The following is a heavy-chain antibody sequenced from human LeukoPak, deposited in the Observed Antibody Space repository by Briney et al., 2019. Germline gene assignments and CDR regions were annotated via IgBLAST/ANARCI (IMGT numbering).Heavy chain of an antibody. D-gene: IGHD2-2*01. CDR2: IYYSGST. V-gene: IGHV4-59*01. CDR1: GGSISSYY. CDR3: ARIVVVPAAHRAYYFDY. J-gene: IGHJ4*02. Sequence: SETLSLTCTVSGGSISSYYWSWIRQPSGKGLEWLGYIYYSGSTNYNPSLKSRVTISVDTSKNQFSLKLSSVTAADTAVYYCARIVVVPAAHRAYYFDYWGQGTLVTVSS.